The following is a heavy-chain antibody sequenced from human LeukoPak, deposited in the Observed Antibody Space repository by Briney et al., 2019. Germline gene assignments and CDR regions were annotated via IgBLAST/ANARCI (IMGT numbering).Heavy chain of an antibody. J-gene: IGHJ3*02. CDR3: AKSWGSDQEYDAFDI. V-gene: IGHV3-23*01. Sequence: HAGGSLRLSCAGSGFIFTSYGMSWVRQAPVKGLEWVSGISGTGDSIYYADSVKGRFTISRDNSKNTLYLQMNSLRAEDTAVYYCAKSWGSDQEYDAFDIWGQGTMVTVSS. CDR2: ISGTGDSI. CDR1: GFIFTSYG. D-gene: IGHD3-16*01.